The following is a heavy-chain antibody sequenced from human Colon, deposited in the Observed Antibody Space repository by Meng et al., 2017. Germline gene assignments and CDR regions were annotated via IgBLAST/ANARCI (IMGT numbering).Heavy chain of an antibody. Sequence: VQRVGAGGGLVKPGGALRLRCAGSGFICRNAWLNWVRQAPGKGVEWVGRSKSKNNGGKTDYAAPVKGSFTISRDDSKSMVYLQMNSLKIEDTAMYYWGTDIDDWGQGTLVTVSS. CDR3: GTDIDD. V-gene: IGHV3-15*01. J-gene: IGHJ4*02. CDR2: SKSKNNGGKT. CDR1: GFICRNAW.